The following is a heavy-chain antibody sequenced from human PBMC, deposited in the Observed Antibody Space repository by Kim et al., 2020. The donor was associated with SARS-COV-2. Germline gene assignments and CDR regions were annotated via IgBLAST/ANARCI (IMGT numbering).Heavy chain of an antibody. CDR2: INTNTGNP. V-gene: IGHV7-4-1*02. Sequence: ASVKVSCKASGYTFTSYAMNWVRQAPGQGLEWMGWINTNTGNPTYAQGFTGRFVFSLDTSVSTAYLQISSLKAEDTAVYYCARGGVTMVRGVRFDPWGQGTLGTVSS. CDR3: ARGGVTMVRGVRFDP. D-gene: IGHD3-10*01. J-gene: IGHJ5*02. CDR1: GYTFTSYA.